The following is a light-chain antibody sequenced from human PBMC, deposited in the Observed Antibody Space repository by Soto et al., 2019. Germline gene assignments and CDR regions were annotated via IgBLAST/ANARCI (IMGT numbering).Light chain of an antibody. CDR3: QQYGISQNP. Sequence: ETVMTQSPGTLSLSPGERATLSCRASQSVSSGDLAWYQQKPGQAPRLLIFGASNRATGIPDRFTGSGSGTDFTLTISRLEPVDFAVYYCQQYGISQNPFGQGTKLVIK. CDR2: GAS. J-gene: IGKJ2*01. V-gene: IGKV3-20*01. CDR1: QSVSSGD.